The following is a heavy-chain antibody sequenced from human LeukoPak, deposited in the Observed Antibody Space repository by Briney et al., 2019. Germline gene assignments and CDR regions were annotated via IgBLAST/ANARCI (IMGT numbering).Heavy chain of an antibody. D-gene: IGHD2-15*01. V-gene: IGHV3-7*01. Sequence: GGSLRLSCAASGFTFTNYWMSCVRQAPGKGLEWVANIKGDGSEIYYVDSVKGRFSISRDNAKNSLYLQMNSLRAEDTAVYYCARDGSSFDYWGQGALVTVSS. CDR3: ARDGSSFDY. CDR2: IKGDGSEI. J-gene: IGHJ4*02. CDR1: GFTFTNYW.